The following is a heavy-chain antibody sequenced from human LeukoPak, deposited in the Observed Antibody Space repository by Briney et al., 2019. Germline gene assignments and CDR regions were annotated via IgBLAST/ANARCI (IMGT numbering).Heavy chain of an antibody. V-gene: IGHV3-7*01. Sequence: GGSLRLSCAASGFTFSNYAMSWVRQAPGKGLEWVANINQDGSEKNYVDSVKGRLTISRDNSKNTVYLQMNSLRAEDTAVYYCARDHVIKQAPPGYWGQGTLVTVSS. D-gene: IGHD3-10*01. CDR2: INQDGSEK. CDR1: GFTFSNYA. CDR3: ARDHVIKQAPPGY. J-gene: IGHJ4*02.